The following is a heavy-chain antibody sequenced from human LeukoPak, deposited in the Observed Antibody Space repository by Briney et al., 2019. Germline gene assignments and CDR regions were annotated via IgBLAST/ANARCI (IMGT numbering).Heavy chain of an antibody. CDR2: INHSGST. J-gene: IGHJ4*02. Sequence: SETLSLTCAVYGGSFSGYYWSWIRQPPGKGLEWIGEINHSGSTNYNPSLKSRVTISVDTSKNQFSLKLSSVAAADTAVYYCARAAVSPPYYFDYWGQGTLVTVSP. V-gene: IGHV4-34*01. CDR1: GGSFSGYY. CDR3: ARAAVSPPYYFDY.